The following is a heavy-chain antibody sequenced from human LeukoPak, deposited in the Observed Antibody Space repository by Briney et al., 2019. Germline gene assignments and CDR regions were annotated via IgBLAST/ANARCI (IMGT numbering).Heavy chain of an antibody. Sequence: SQTLSLTCAISGDIVSSNSAAWNWIRQSPSRGLEWLGRTYYRSKWYNDYAVSVKSRITINPDTSKNQFSLQLNSATPEDTAVYYCAREGARGPFYDSSGYVIDYWGQGTLVTVSS. CDR2: TYYRSKWYN. D-gene: IGHD3-22*01. V-gene: IGHV6-1*01. CDR1: GDIVSSNSAA. CDR3: AREGARGPFYDSSGYVIDY. J-gene: IGHJ4*02.